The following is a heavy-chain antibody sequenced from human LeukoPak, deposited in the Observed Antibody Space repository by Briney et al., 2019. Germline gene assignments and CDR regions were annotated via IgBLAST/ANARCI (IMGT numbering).Heavy chain of an antibody. D-gene: IGHD6-25*01. J-gene: IGHJ6*02. Sequence: SETLSLTCAVYGGSLSGYYWSWIRQPPGKGLEWVGEVNHRGSTNYNPSLKSRVTISVDTFKDQLSVELSSVTAADTAVYYCARAPYSGAWRPYYYGMDVWGQGTTVTVSS. CDR1: GGSLSGYY. V-gene: IGHV4-34*01. CDR3: ARAPYSGAWRPYYYGMDV. CDR2: VNHRGST.